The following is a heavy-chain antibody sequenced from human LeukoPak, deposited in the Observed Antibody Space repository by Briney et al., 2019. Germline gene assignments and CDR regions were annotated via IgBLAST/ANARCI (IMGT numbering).Heavy chain of an antibody. J-gene: IGHJ6*03. Sequence: KPGRSLRLSCAASGFTFSDYYMSWIRQAPGKGLEWVSYISSSGSTIYYADSVKGRFTISRDNAKNSLYLQMNSLRAEDTAVYYCARDTTVTTHTRRLYYYYYYMDVWGKGTTVTISS. D-gene: IGHD4-17*01. CDR2: ISSSGSTI. CDR3: ARDTTVTTHTRRLYYYYYYMDV. V-gene: IGHV3-11*01. CDR1: GFTFSDYY.